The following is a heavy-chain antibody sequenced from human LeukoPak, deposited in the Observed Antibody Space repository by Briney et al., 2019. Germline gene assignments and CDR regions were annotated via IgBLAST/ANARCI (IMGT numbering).Heavy chain of an antibody. D-gene: IGHD3-9*01. CDR3: AKATSPNYDILTGYYYFDY. CDR2: ISWNSGSI. V-gene: IGHV3-9*01. CDR1: GFTFSDYA. Sequence: GGSLRLSCAASGFTFSDYAMSWVRQAPGKGLEWVSGISWNSGSIGYADSVKGRFTISRDNAKNSLYLQMNSLRAEDTALYYCAKATSPNYDILTGYYYFDYWGQGTLVTVSS. J-gene: IGHJ4*02.